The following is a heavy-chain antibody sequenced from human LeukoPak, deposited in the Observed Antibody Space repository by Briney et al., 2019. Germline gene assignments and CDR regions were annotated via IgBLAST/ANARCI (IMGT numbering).Heavy chain of an antibody. Sequence: GASVKVSCKASGYTFTSYYLHWVRQAPGQGLEWMGIINPSGGSTSYAQKFQGRVTMTRDTSTSTVYMELSSLRSEDTAVYYCAKSRGRWLQFFPGDYWGQGTLVTVSS. CDR3: AKSRGRWLQFFPGDY. CDR2: INPSGGST. CDR1: GYTFTSYY. D-gene: IGHD5-24*01. V-gene: IGHV1-46*01. J-gene: IGHJ4*02.